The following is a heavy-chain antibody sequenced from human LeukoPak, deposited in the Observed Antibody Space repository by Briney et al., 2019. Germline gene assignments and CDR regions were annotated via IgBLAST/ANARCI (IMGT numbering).Heavy chain of an antibody. CDR3: AREGRRYSSSWYSGYFDY. D-gene: IGHD6-13*01. CDR1: GFTVSSNY. CDR2: IYSGGST. J-gene: IGHJ4*02. Sequence: GSLRLSCAASGFTVSSNYMSWVRQAPGKGLEWVSVIYSGGSTYYADSVKGRFTISRDNSKNTLYLQMNSLRAEDTAVYYCAREGRRYSSSWYSGYFDYWGQGTLVTVSS. V-gene: IGHV3-66*01.